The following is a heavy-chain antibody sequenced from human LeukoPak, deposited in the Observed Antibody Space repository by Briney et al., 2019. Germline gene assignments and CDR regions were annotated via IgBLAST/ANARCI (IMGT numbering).Heavy chain of an antibody. V-gene: IGHV4-34*01. CDR1: GFSFTSYT. J-gene: IGHJ2*01. Sequence: GSLRLSCAASGFSFTSYTMIWLRQPPGKELEWIGEINERGNTNYNPSLRSRISISVDTSKKQFSLRLGSVTAADTAVYYCARVRDYYDSSGHNSGWFFDLWGRGTLVTVSS. D-gene: IGHD3-22*01. CDR2: INERGNT. CDR3: ARVRDYYDSSGHNSGWFFDL.